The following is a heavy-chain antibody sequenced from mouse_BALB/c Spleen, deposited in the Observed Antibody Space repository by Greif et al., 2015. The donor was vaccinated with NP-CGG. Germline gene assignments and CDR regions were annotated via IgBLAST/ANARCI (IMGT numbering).Heavy chain of an antibody. J-gene: IGHJ4*01. Sequence: VQLQESGAELAKPGASGKMSCKASGYTYTSYWMHWVKQRPGQGLEWIGYINPSTGYTEYNQKFKDKATLTADKSSSTAYMQLSSLTSEDSAVYYCARETRGSRSMDYWGQGTSVTGSS. CDR3: ARETRGSRSMDY. CDR1: GYTYTSYW. V-gene: IGHV1-7*01. CDR2: INPSTGYT. D-gene: IGHD3-3*01.